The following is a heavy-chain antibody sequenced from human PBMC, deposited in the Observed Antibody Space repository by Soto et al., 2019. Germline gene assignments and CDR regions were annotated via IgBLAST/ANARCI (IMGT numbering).Heavy chain of an antibody. CDR2: ITAYNGNT. J-gene: IGHJ4*01. Sequence: AASVKVSCKASNYTFTTYGITWVRQAPGQGLEWMGWITAYNGNTNYAQKLQGRVTMSTDTSTSTAYMELRSLGSYSTAVYYGARKYVRGGIFYRGDYYFPYWGQGPLVTVS. D-gene: IGHD3-10*02. V-gene: IGHV1-18*01. CDR1: NYTFTTYG. CDR3: ARKYVRGGIFYRGDYYFPY.